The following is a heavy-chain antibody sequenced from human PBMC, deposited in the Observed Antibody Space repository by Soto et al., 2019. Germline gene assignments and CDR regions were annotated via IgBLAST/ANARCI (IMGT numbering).Heavy chain of an antibody. J-gene: IGHJ5*01. V-gene: IGHV4-31*03. D-gene: IGHD3-10*01. CDR1: GGSVTSGGYY. CDR3: TRDGAPPVTQGYDS. CDR2: IYSSGDT. Sequence: QVQLQESGPGLVRPSQTLSLTCTVSGGSVTSGGYYWSWIRHCPGKGLEWIGYIYSSGDTNYNPSLNSRVAMSVDTSKNQFSRQLPSVTVADTAIYYCTRDGAPPVTQGYDSGGQGILVTVSS.